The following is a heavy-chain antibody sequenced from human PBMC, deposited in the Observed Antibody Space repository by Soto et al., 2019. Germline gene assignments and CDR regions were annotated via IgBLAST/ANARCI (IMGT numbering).Heavy chain of an antibody. D-gene: IGHD6-13*01. CDR1: GYTFTSYA. CDR3: ARGDSSSPGGMDV. CDR2: INAYNGNT. V-gene: IGHV1-18*01. Sequence: GASVKVSCKASGYTFTSYAMHWVRQAPGQGLEWMGWINAYNGNTNYAQKLQGRVTMTTDTSTSTAYMELRSLRSEDTAVYYCARGDSSSPGGMDVWGKGTTVTVSS. J-gene: IGHJ6*04.